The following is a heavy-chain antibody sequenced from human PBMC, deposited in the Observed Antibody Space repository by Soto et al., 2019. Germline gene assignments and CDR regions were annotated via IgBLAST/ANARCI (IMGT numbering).Heavy chain of an antibody. D-gene: IGHD1-1*01. CDR3: ARGRYGDY. Sequence: QVHLVQSGAEVKKPGASVKVSCKGSGYAFTTYGITWVRQAPGQGLEWMGWISAPNGNTNYAQKLQGRVTVTRDTSTSTAYMELRPLRSDDTAVYYCARGRYGDYWGQGALVTVSS. CDR1: GYAFTTYG. CDR2: ISAPNGNT. J-gene: IGHJ4*02. V-gene: IGHV1-18*01.